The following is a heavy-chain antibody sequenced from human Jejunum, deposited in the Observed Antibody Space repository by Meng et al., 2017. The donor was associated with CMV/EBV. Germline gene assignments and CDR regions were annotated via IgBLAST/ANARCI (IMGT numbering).Heavy chain of an antibody. V-gene: IGHV4-4*02. CDR1: GGSSRNDQW. J-gene: IGHJ4*02. Sequence: LRGSRPGLVKPSGTLSLTCDVSGGSSRNDQWWIWVRQAPGKGLEWIGEIYHSGRTNYNPSVKSRVSMSVDKSQNHFSLRLSSVTAADTAVYYCTTLYGDSISWGQGTLVTVSS. D-gene: IGHD4-17*01. CDR2: IYHSGRT. CDR3: TTLYGDSIS.